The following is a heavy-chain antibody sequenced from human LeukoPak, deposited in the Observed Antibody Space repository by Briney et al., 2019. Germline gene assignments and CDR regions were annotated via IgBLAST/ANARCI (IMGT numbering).Heavy chain of an antibody. Sequence: GESLKISCKGSGYSFTSYWIGWVRQMPGKGLEWMGIIYPGDSDTRYSPPFQGQVTISADKSISTAYLQWSSLKASDTAMYYCARHGRSGSYPDWFDPWGQGTLVTVSS. V-gene: IGHV5-51*01. D-gene: IGHD3-10*01. CDR2: IYPGDSDT. CDR3: ARHGRSGSYPDWFDP. J-gene: IGHJ5*02. CDR1: GYSFTSYW.